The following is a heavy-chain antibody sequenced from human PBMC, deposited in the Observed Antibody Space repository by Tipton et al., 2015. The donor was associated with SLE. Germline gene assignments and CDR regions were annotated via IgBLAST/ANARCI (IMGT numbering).Heavy chain of an antibody. CDR1: GFTFSIYG. Sequence: GSLRLSCVASGFTFSIYGMHWVRQAPGKGLEWMAFIRFDGGYEYLPDSVEGRFTISRDNSKNTLYLQMNSLRPDDTAVYYCVRSAVSRAVRIGWYFDLWGRGSLVTVSS. V-gene: IGHV3-30*02. D-gene: IGHD3-10*01. CDR3: VRSAVSRAVRIGWYFDL. CDR2: IRFDGGYE. J-gene: IGHJ2*01.